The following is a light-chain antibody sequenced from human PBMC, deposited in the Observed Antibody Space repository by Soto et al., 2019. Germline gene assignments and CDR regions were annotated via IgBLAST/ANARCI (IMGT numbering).Light chain of an antibody. V-gene: IGLV2-14*03. Sequence: QLVLTQPASVSGAPGQSITISCTGTSNDVGGYKYVSWYQQRPGTAPKLIMFEVNNRPSGVSNRFSGSKSGNTASLTISGLQAEDETDYYCFSYTSSGTYVFGTGTKVTVL. CDR1: SNDVGGYKY. CDR2: EVN. CDR3: FSYTSSGTYV. J-gene: IGLJ1*01.